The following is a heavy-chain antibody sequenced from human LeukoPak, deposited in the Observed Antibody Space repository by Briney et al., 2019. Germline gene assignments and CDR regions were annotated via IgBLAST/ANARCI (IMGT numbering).Heavy chain of an antibody. Sequence: GGSLRLSCAASGFTFSNYWMHWVRHAPGKGPVWVSRIKSDGSSTRFADSVQGRFTISRDNGKNTLYLQMNSLSAEDTAVYYCARGGETSNWYPGYFDYWGQGALVTVSS. D-gene: IGHD6-13*01. CDR3: ARGGETSNWYPGYFDY. CDR2: IKSDGSST. CDR1: GFTFSNYW. V-gene: IGHV3-74*01. J-gene: IGHJ4*02.